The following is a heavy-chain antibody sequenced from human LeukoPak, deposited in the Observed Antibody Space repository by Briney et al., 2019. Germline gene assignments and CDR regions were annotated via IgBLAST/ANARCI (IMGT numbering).Heavy chain of an antibody. CDR1: GFTFSNYN. CDR3: ARRSPNYYFDY. CDR2: ISSSNNYI. J-gene: IGHJ4*02. Sequence: PGGSLRLSCAASGFTFSNYNMNWVRQAPGKGLEWVSSISSSNNYIYYAGSVKGRFTISRDNAKNSLYLQMNSLRAEDTAVYYCARRSPNYYFDYWGQGTPVTVSS. V-gene: IGHV3-21*01.